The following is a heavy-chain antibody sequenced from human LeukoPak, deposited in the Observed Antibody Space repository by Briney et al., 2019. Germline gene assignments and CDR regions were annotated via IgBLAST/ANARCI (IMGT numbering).Heavy chain of an antibody. J-gene: IGHJ4*02. V-gene: IGHV4-34*01. CDR1: GGSFSGYY. CDR3: ARLGSGRNYY. CDR2: INHSGST. Sequence: MSSETLSLTCAVYGGSFSGYYWSWIRQPPVKVLEWIGEINHSGSTNYNPSLKSRVTISVDTSKNQFSLKLSSVTAADTAVYYCARLGSGRNYYWGQGTLVTVSS. D-gene: IGHD2-15*01.